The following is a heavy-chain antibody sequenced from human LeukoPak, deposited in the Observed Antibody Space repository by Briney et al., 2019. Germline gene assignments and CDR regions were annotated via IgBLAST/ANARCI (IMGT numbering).Heavy chain of an antibody. J-gene: IGHJ4*02. D-gene: IGHD3-22*01. CDR2: IKYDGTHK. CDR3: ASSHDSSGND. V-gene: IGHV3-7*01. Sequence: GGSLRLSCVASGFSFSSYWMAWVCQAPGKGLEWVANIKYDGTHKFYADSVKGRFTISRDNAKNSLFLEMNSLRADDTAVYFCASSHDSSGNDWGQGTLVAVSS. CDR1: GFSFSSYW.